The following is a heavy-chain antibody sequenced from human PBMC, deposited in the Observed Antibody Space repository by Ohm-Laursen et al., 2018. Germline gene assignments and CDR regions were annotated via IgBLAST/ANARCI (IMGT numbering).Heavy chain of an antibody. V-gene: IGHV1-2*02. Sequence: ASVKVSCKASGYTITGYYIHWVRQAPGQGLEWMGWIDPNSGDTKYAQKFQGRVTMTRDTPITTVYMELSRLRSDDTAVYYCAREGRLLVDKNTNDAFDVWGQGTMVTVSS. CDR3: AREGRLLVDKNTNDAFDV. CDR2: IDPNSGDT. CDR1: GYTITGYY. J-gene: IGHJ3*01. D-gene: IGHD5-12*01.